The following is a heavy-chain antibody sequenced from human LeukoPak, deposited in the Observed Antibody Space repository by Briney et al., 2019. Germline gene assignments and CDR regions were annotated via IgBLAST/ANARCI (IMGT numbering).Heavy chain of an antibody. Sequence: ASVKVSCKASGYTFTSYDINWVRQATGQGLEWMGWMNPNSGNTGYAQKFQGRVTMTRNTSISTAYMELSSLRSEDTAVYYCARAAVAGNNFDYWGRGTLVTVSS. CDR2: MNPNSGNT. J-gene: IGHJ4*02. D-gene: IGHD6-19*01. CDR1: GYTFTSYD. V-gene: IGHV1-8*01. CDR3: ARAAVAGNNFDY.